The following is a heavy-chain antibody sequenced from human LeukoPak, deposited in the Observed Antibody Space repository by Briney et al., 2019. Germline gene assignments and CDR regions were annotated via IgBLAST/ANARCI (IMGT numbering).Heavy chain of an antibody. CDR3: ARENTMVRGAFDAFDI. J-gene: IGHJ3*02. CDR2: IYYSGST. V-gene: IGHV4-59*01. Sequence: PETLSLTCTVSGGSISGSYWSWIRHPPPKGLDWIGYIYYSGSTNYNPSLKSRVTILVDTSNNQFSLRLNSVTAADTAVYYCARENTMVRGAFDAFDIWGQGTMVTVSS. CDR1: GGSISGSY. D-gene: IGHD3-10*01.